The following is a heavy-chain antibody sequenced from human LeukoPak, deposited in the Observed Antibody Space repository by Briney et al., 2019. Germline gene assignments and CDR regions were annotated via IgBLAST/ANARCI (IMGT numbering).Heavy chain of an antibody. D-gene: IGHD3-22*01. CDR2: MQYTGNS. V-gene: IGHV4-59*01. CDR1: GGSISTYY. Sequence: SETLSLICTVSGGSISTYYWNWIRKSPGKGLEWIGFMQYTGNSNYNPSLRSRVTISIDTSKSQFSLRLTSVTSADTAVYSCARLLDNDISGDPDTFDVWGQGTTVIVSS. J-gene: IGHJ3*01. CDR3: ARLLDNDISGDPDTFDV.